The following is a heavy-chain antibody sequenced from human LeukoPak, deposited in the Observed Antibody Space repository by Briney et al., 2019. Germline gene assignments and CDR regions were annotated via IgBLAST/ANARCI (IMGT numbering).Heavy chain of an antibody. D-gene: IGHD3-22*01. V-gene: IGHV3-21*01. CDR1: GFTFSSYS. Sequence: GGSLRLSCAASGFTFSSYSMNWVRQAPGKGLEWVSSISSSSSYIYYADSVKGRFTISRDNAKNSLYLQMNSLRAEDTAVCYCARDYYYDSSGYYLYYFDYWGQGTLVTVSS. CDR3: ARDYYYDSSGYYLYYFDY. CDR2: ISSSSSYI. J-gene: IGHJ4*02.